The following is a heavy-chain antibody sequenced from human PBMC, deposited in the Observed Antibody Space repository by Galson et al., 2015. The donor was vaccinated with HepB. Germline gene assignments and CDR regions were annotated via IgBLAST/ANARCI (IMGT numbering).Heavy chain of an antibody. Sequence: SVKVSCKASAYTFSSHGLSWVRQAPGQGLEWMGWIKAYNANTHYAQKFQGRVTMTTDTSTSIVHMELRSLRSDDTAIYYRAEGSFLSRGGFDIWGQGTLVTVSA. V-gene: IGHV1-18*04. D-gene: IGHD2-15*01. CDR2: IKAYNANT. J-gene: IGHJ3*02. CDR1: AYTFSSHG. CDR3: AEGSFLSRGGFDI.